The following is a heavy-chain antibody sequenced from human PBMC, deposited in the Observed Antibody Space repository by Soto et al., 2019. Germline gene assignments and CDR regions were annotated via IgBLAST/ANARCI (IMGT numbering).Heavy chain of an antibody. V-gene: IGHV3-30-3*01. J-gene: IGHJ2*01. CDR3: ARMYYYDSSGYYSNWYFDL. CDR1: GFSFSSYA. Sequence: GGSLRLSCAASGFSFSSYAMHWVRQAPGKGLEWVAVISYDGSNKYYADSVKGRFTISRDNSKNTLYLQMNSLRAEDTAVYYCARMYYYDSSGYYSNWYFDLWGRGTLVTVSS. CDR2: ISYDGSNK. D-gene: IGHD3-22*01.